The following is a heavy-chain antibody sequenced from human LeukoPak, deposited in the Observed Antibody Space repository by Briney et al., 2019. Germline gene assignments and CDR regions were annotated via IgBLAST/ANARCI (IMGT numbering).Heavy chain of an antibody. J-gene: IGHJ6*02. D-gene: IGHD3-9*01. CDR3: ASTRRYYDILTGYSDYYGMDV. CDR2: IYYSGST. V-gene: IGHV4-59*08. Sequence: SETLSLTCTVSDGSISSYYWSWIRQPPGKGLEWIGYIYYSGSTNYNPSLKSRVTISVDTSKNQFSLKLSSVTAADTAVYYCASTRRYYDILTGYSDYYGMDVWGQGTTVTVSS. CDR1: DGSISSYY.